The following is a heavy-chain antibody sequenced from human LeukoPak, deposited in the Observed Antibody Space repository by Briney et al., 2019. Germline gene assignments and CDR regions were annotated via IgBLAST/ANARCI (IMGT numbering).Heavy chain of an antibody. V-gene: IGHV1-2*06. CDR2: INPNSGGT. Sequence: ASVKVSCKTSEYTFTGYYIHWVRQAPGQGLEWMGRINPNSGGTNYAQKFQGRVTMTRDTSISTAYMELSRLGSDDTAVYYCARVIEWSLRWGQGTLVTVSS. J-gene: IGHJ4*02. CDR3: ARVIEWSLR. D-gene: IGHD3-3*01. CDR1: EYTFTGYY.